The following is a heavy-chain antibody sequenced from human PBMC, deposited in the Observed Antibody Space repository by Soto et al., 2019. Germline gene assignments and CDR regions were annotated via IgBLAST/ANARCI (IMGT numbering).Heavy chain of an antibody. D-gene: IGHD3-9*01. Sequence: GGSLRLSCAASGFTFSSYAMSWVRQAPGKGLEWVSAISGSGGSTYYADSVKGRFTISRDNSKNTLYLQMNSLRAEDTAVYYCAISYDILTGYIPLGYWGQGTLVTVSS. CDR3: AISYDILTGYIPLGY. CDR1: GFTFSSYA. CDR2: ISGSGGST. V-gene: IGHV3-23*01. J-gene: IGHJ4*02.